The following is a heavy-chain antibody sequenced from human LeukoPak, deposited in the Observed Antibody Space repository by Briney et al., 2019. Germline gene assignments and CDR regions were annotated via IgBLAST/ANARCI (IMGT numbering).Heavy chain of an antibody. CDR1: GFTFSSYN. CDR3: ARVGGHCTSTSCPPPDY. D-gene: IGHD2-2*01. CDR2: IDSSSRYI. V-gene: IGHV3-21*01. Sequence: GGSLRVSCAASGFTFSSYNMDWVRQAPGKGLEWVSFIDSSSRYIYQAGSVKGRFTISRDNAKSSVFLQMNSLRAEDTAVYYCARVGGHCTSTSCPPPDYWGQGTLVTVSS. J-gene: IGHJ4*02.